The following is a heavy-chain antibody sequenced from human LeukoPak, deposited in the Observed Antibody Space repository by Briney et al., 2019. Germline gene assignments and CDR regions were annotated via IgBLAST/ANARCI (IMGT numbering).Heavy chain of an antibody. CDR3: ASGYYYDSSGHYDY. D-gene: IGHD3-22*01. CDR2: IYYSGSA. CDR1: GGSISSSSYY. V-gene: IGHV4-39*01. J-gene: IGHJ4*02. Sequence: SETLSLTCTVSGGSISSSSYYWGWIRQPPGKGLEWIGSIYYSGSAYYNPSLKSRVTISVDTSKNQFSLKLSSVTAADTAVYYCASGYYYDSSGHYDYWGQGTLVTVSS.